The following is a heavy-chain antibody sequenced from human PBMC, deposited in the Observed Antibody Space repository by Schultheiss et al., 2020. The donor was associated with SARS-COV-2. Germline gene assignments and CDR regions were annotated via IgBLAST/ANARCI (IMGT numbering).Heavy chain of an antibody. CDR1: GFTFSSYG. V-gene: IGHV3-33*01. CDR3: ARQFGDFVSNWFDP. CDR2: IWYDGSNK. D-gene: IGHD2-21*02. J-gene: IGHJ5*02. Sequence: GGSLRLSCAASGFTFSSYGMHWVRQAPGKGLEWVAVIWYDGSNKYYADSVKGRFTISRDNSKNSLYLQMNSLRAEDTAVYYCARQFGDFVSNWFDPWGQGTLVTVSS.